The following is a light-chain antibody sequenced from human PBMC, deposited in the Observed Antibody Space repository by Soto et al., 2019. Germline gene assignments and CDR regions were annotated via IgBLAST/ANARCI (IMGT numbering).Light chain of an antibody. V-gene: IGKV1-9*01. CDR2: GAS. CDR3: QQLNTYPIT. J-gene: IGKJ5*01. CDR1: QGISSY. Sequence: QLTQSPSSLSASVGDRVTITCRASQGISSYLAWYQQKPGKAPKLLIYGASTLEGGVPFRFSGSGAGTDFTLTISSLQPEDFATYYCQQLNTYPITFGQGTRLEIK.